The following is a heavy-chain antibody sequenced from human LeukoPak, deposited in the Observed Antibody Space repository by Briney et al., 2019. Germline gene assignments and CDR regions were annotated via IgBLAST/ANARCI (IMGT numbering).Heavy chain of an antibody. D-gene: IGHD4-17*01. CDR1: GGSINNYY. Sequence: SETLSLTCTVSGGSINNYYWSWIRQPPGKGLEWIGYIYYRGSTNYNPSLKSRVTFSVDTSKNQFSLELNSVAAADTAVYYCARGGDYGDLRYFDYWGQGTLVTVSS. CDR3: ARGGDYGDLRYFDY. CDR2: IYYRGST. J-gene: IGHJ4*02. V-gene: IGHV4-59*01.